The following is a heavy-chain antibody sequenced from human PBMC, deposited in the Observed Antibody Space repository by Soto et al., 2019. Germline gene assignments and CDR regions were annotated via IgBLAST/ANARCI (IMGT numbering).Heavy chain of an antibody. CDR2: TYYRSRWYN. CDR1: GDGGSGNSAA. Sequence: SQSRSDTCAISGDGGSGNSAAWNWIRQSPSRGLEWLGRTYYRSRWYNDYAVSVKSRITVTPDTSKNQFSLQLNSVTPEDTAVYYCARGGEYYDFWSGYYGYSGMDVWGQGTTVTVSS. CDR3: ARGGEYYDFWSGYYGYSGMDV. J-gene: IGHJ6*02. V-gene: IGHV6-1*01. D-gene: IGHD3-3*01.